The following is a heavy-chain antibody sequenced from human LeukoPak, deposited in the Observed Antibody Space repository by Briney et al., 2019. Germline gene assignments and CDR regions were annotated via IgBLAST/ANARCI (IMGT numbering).Heavy chain of an antibody. J-gene: IGHJ4*02. CDR3: VRDRTTVTLFDS. Sequence: GGSLRLSCAASGFTFSSYWMHWVRQAPGKGLVWVLRVSTDGNIISYADSVKGRFTISRDNAKNTVYLQMNSLSAEDTAVYYCVRDRTTVTLFDSWGQGTLVTVSS. D-gene: IGHD4-17*01. CDR2: VSTDGNII. V-gene: IGHV3-74*01. CDR1: GFTFSSYW.